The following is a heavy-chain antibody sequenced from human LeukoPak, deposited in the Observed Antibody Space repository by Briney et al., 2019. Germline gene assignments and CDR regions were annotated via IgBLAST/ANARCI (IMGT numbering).Heavy chain of an antibody. J-gene: IGHJ4*02. CDR2: IRYDGSNK. D-gene: IGHD6-19*01. Sequence: GGSLRLSCAASGFTFNDYAIHWVRQAPGKGLEWVAFIRYDGSNKYYADSVKGRFTISRDNSKNTLYLQMNSLRAEDTAVYYCAKDRQQWLGDFDYWGQGTLVTVSS. CDR3: AKDRQQWLGDFDY. V-gene: IGHV3-30*02. CDR1: GFTFNDYA.